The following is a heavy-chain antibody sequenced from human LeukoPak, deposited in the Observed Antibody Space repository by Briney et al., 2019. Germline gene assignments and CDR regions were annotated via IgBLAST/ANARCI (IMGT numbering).Heavy chain of an antibody. D-gene: IGHD3-22*01. J-gene: IGHJ4*02. CDR3: TTISLTFYYDSSAYYFSSVDY. CDR2: IGSKIDGGTT. Sequence: GGSLRLSCTASGFNFSDAWMSWVRQAPGKGLEWVGRIGSKIDGGTTDYAAPVKGRFTISRDDSRNTVYLLMSSLKTEDTGVYYCTTISLTFYYDSSAYYFSSVDYWGQGTLVTVSS. V-gene: IGHV3-15*04. CDR1: GFNFSDAW.